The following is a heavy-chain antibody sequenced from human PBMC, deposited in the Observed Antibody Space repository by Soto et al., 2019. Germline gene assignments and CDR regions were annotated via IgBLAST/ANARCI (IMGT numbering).Heavy chain of an antibody. CDR2: ISSKAYGATT. CDR1: GFTFGDYA. V-gene: IGHV3-49*04. Sequence: PGGSLRLSCTASGFTFGDYAMSWVRQAPGKGLEWVGFISSKAYGATTEDAASVKGSFTISSYESKIIPYLNRNSLKTEYTAVYYCTRVFDYYDSSCYRSFDYWGQGTLVTVSS. CDR3: TRVFDYYDSSCYRSFDY. D-gene: IGHD3-22*01. J-gene: IGHJ4*02.